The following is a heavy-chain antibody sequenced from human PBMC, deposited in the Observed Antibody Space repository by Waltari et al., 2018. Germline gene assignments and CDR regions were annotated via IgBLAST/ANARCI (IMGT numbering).Heavy chain of an antibody. CDR2: IITIYGKT. J-gene: IGHJ4*02. CDR1: GGTFKNYA. V-gene: IGHV1-69*13. CDR3: ATLNSADRDY. Sequence: QVHLVQSGTELKKPGSSVRVSCRDSGGTFKNYAVTWVRQPLGQGIEWMGSIITIYGKTNYAQNFQGRLTMAADDSTDTVYMDLSGLRSEDTATYYCATLNSADRDYWGQGTLVTVSP.